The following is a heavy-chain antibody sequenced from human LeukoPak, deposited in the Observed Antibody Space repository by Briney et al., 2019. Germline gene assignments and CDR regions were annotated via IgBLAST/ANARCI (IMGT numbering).Heavy chain of an antibody. D-gene: IGHD3-22*01. Sequence: PGGSLRLSCAASGFTFDDYAMHWVRQAPGKGLEWVSGISWNSGSIGYADSVKGRFTISRDNSRNTLYLQMNSLRAEDTAVYYCAKDRRSWNYYDSSGYYLDYWGQGTLVTVSS. V-gene: IGHV3-9*01. J-gene: IGHJ4*02. CDR1: GFTFDDYA. CDR3: AKDRRSWNYYDSSGYYLDY. CDR2: ISWNSGSI.